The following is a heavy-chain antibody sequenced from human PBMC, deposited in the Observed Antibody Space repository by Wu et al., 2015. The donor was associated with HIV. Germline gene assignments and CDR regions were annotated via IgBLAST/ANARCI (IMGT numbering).Heavy chain of an antibody. Sequence: QVQLVQSGAEVKKPGASVKVSCQASGHTLSSYGISWVRQAPGQGPEWMGWIILYNGNTNYVQKFQGRVSMSTDTATNTAYMELRSLTSDDTAVYYCVLSAVPFSSFSSTWEGVEFWGQGTLGHPSPQ. CDR1: GHTLSSYG. V-gene: IGHV1-18*01. J-gene: IGHJ4*02. CDR3: VLSAVPFSSFSSTWEGVEF. D-gene: IGHD6-13*01. CDR2: IILYNGNT.